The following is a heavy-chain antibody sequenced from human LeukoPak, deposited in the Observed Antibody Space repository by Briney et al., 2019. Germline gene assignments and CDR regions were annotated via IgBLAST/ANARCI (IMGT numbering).Heavy chain of an antibody. V-gene: IGHV3-33*08. CDR3: VRDPSGSGFAFDS. Sequence: AGGSLRLSCAASGLIVSNYWMSWVRQAPGKGLEWVAFIWFDGSNKHYADSVKGRFTISRDNSEDTLYLQMNSLRAEDTAVYYCVRDPSGSGFAFDSWGQGALVTVSS. CDR2: IWFDGSNK. J-gene: IGHJ4*02. CDR1: GLIVSNYW. D-gene: IGHD1-1*01.